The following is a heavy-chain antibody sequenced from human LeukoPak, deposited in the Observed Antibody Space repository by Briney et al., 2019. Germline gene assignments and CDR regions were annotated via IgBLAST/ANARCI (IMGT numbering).Heavy chain of an antibody. J-gene: IGHJ4*02. CDR3: ASGRNFDY. V-gene: IGHV3-21*01. Sequence: GGSLRLSCAASGFTFSSYAMHWVRQAPGKGLEWVSSISSSSSYIYYADSVKGRFTISRDNAKNSLYLQMNSLRAEDTAVYYCASGRNFDYWGQGTLVTVSS. CDR1: GFTFSSYA. CDR2: ISSSSSYI.